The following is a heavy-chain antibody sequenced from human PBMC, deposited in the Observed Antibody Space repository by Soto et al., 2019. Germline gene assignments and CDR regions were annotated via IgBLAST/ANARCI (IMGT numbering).Heavy chain of an antibody. CDR2: IYATGTT. Sequence: SETLSLTCTVSCASISGFYWSWVRKSAGKGLEWIGRIYATGTTDYNPSLKSRVMMSVDTSKKQFSLKLRSVTAADTAVYYCVRDGTKTLRDWFDPWGQGISVTVSS. D-gene: IGHD1-1*01. V-gene: IGHV4-4*07. CDR3: VRDGTKTLRDWFDP. J-gene: IGHJ5*02. CDR1: CASISGFY.